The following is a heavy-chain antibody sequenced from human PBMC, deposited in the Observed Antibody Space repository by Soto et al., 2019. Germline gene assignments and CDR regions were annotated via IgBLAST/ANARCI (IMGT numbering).Heavy chain of an antibody. CDR1: GFTYNNYW. CDR2: INSDGSNT. CDR3: ASVRQTRYSMNV. Sequence: EVQLVESGGGLVQPGGSLRLSCAAAGFTYNNYWMHWVRQAPGKGLVWVSRINSDGSNTFYADSVKGRFSISRDNAKKPVNLQMNSISGEDTAVYYCASVRQTRYSMNVWGQGSTGTVAS. J-gene: IGHJ6*02. V-gene: IGHV3-74*01.